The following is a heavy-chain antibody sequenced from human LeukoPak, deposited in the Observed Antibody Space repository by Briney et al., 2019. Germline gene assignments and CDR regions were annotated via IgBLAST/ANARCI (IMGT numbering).Heavy chain of an antibody. CDR2: ISSFDANT. CDR3: ARGQDYGNAFDI. D-gene: IGHD4-17*01. V-gene: IGHV1-18*01. CDR1: GYAFRSYG. J-gene: IGHJ3*02. Sequence: ASVKVSCKASGYAFRSYGFSWVRQAPGQGLEWMGWISSFDANTKSVEKLQGRVTMTTDTSTSTAYMELRSLRSDDTAVYYCARGQDYGNAFDIWGQGTMVTVSS.